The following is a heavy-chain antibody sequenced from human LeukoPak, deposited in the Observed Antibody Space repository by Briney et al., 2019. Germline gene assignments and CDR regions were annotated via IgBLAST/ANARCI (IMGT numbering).Heavy chain of an antibody. Sequence: GGSLRLSCAASGFTFSTYIMNWVRQAPGKGLEWVSTISGSGVNTHYADSVKARFTISSDNSNNTLFLQMDGLRAEDTAIYYCAKADDIHAFHIWGQGTLVTVSS. V-gene: IGHV3-23*01. CDR3: AKADDIHAFHI. CDR1: GFTFSTYI. D-gene: IGHD2-15*01. CDR2: ISGSGVNT. J-gene: IGHJ3*02.